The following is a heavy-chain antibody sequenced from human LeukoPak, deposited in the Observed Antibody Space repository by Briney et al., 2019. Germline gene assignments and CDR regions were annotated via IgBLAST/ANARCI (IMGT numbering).Heavy chain of an antibody. J-gene: IGHJ4*02. CDR2: TYSGGST. CDR3: AKVPCSSTSCYTVSYFDY. D-gene: IGHD2-2*02. V-gene: IGHV3-66*01. Sequence: GGSLRLSCLASGFTVSSTYMSWVRQAPGKGLEWVSVTYSGGSTYYADSVKGRCTISRDNSKNTLYLQMNSLRAEDTALYYCAKVPCSSTSCYTVSYFDYWGQGTLVTVSS. CDR1: GFTVSSTY.